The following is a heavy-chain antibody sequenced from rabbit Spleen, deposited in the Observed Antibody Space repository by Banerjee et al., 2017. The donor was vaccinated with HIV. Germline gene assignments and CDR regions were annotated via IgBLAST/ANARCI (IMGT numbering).Heavy chain of an antibody. CDR3: ARGISNDFWAFDL. J-gene: IGHJ4*01. V-gene: IGHV1S40*01. CDR2: IDTGSSGFT. D-gene: IGHD1-1*01. CDR1: GVSFSSSSY. Sequence: QSLEESGGDLVKPGASLTLTCTASGVSFSSSSYMCWVRQAPGKGLEWIACIDTGSSGFTYFATWAKGRFTISKTSTTADLKMTSLTAADTATYFCARGISNDFWAFDLWGQGTLVTVS.